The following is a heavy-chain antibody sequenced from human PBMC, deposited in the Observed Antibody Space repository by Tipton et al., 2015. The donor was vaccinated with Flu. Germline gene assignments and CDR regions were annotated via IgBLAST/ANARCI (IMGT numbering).Heavy chain of an antibody. V-gene: IGHV3-53*01. Sequence: SGFTVNSDYISWVRQAPGEGLEWVSVIETNGNTVHADSVRGRFTISRDNYRNTLYLQMNSLRADDTAVYFCTRGRGSTSSYVDGGQGTLVTVSS. J-gene: IGHJ4*02. CDR2: IETNGNT. D-gene: IGHD2-2*01. CDR1: GFTVNSDY. CDR3: TRGRGSTSSYVD.